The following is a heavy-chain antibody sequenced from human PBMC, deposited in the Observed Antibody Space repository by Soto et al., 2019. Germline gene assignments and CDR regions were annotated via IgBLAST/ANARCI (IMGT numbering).Heavy chain of an antibody. Sequence: EVRLVESGGALVQIGGSLRLSCAASGFIFGDDWMSWIRQAPGKGLEWVANTRHDGGEKNFVDSVKGRFFISRDNAKNSLYLQMNSLRAEDTAVYYCARHHSGSYYLDYWGLGTLVTVSS. CDR1: GFIFGDDW. J-gene: IGHJ4*02. CDR3: ARHHSGSYYLDY. CDR2: TRHDGGEK. D-gene: IGHD1-26*01. V-gene: IGHV3-7*05.